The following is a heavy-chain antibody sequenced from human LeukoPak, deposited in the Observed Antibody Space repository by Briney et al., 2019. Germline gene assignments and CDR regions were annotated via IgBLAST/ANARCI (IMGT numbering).Heavy chain of an antibody. CDR3: AREPILTSYFDY. J-gene: IGHJ4*02. D-gene: IGHD3-3*01. CDR2: IYYSGSP. V-gene: IGHV4-39*07. Sequence: ETPCLTCTLSSGSISSSSYYWGQIRHPPVNWLAWIGCIYYSGSPYYNPSLKSRVPISVDPSKNQFSLKLSPVAAADTAVYYGAREPILTSYFDYWGQGTLVTVSS. CDR1: SGSISSSSYY.